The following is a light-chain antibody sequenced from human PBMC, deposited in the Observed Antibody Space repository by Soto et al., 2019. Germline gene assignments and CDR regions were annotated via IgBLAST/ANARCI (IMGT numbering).Light chain of an antibody. J-gene: IGKJ1*01. CDR3: QQYDYSRT. V-gene: IGKV1-5*01. CDR2: DVS. Sequence: DVQMTQSPSTLSASVGDSVTITCRASQSIAASLAWYQLKPGEAPKLLIYDVSNLESGVPSRFSGSGSGTEFSLTIRSLHPDDFATYYLQQYDYSRTFGQGTKVEIK. CDR1: QSIAAS.